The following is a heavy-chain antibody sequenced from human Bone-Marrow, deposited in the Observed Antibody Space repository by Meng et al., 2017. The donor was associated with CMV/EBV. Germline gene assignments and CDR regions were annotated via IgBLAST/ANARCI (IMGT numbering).Heavy chain of an antibody. CDR1: GFTFSSYS. CDR3: ARELGRPPYQLLFGVGYYFDY. J-gene: IGHJ4*02. CDR2: ISSSSSTI. D-gene: IGHD2-2*01. V-gene: IGHV3-48*04. Sequence: GESLKISCAASGFTFSSYSMNWVRQAPGKGLEWVSYISSSSSTIYYADSVKGRFTISRDNAKNSLYLQMNSLRAEDTAVYYCARELGRPPYQLLFGVGYYFDYWGQGTLVTVSS.